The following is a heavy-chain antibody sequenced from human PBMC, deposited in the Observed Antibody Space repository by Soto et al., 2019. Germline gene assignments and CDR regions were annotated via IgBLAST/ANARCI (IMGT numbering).Heavy chain of an antibody. Sequence: EVQLVESGGGLVQPGGSLRLSCEASGFTFRNYDMHWVRQGTGKGLEWVSGISAAGDPDYADSVEGRFTISSENAQSSFFLQMNSLRVGDTAVYYCARTDRDFYGLDVWGPGPRVIVSS. CDR1: GFTFRNYD. J-gene: IGHJ6*02. CDR3: ARTDRDFYGLDV. V-gene: IGHV3-13*05. CDR2: ISAAGDP.